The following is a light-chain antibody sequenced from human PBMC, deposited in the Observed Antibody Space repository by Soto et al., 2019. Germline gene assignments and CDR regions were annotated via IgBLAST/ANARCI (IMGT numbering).Light chain of an antibody. V-gene: IGKV3-15*01. J-gene: IGKJ1*01. Sequence: EIVMTQSPATLSVSRGERATLSCRANQAISSNLAWYQQKPGQAPRLLIYGASTRATGIPDRFSGSGSGTEFTLTISSLQSEDFAVYYCQHYDHWPLTFGQGTRVEVK. CDR3: QHYDHWPLT. CDR1: QAISSN. CDR2: GAS.